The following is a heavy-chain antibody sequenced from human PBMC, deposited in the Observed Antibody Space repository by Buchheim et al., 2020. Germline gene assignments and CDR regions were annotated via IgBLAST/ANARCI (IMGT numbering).Heavy chain of an antibody. CDR3: ARVIGLITILGYGMDV. J-gene: IGHJ6*02. Sequence: EVQLVESGGGLVQPGGSLRLSCAASGFTFSSYEMNWVRQAPGKGLEWVSYISSIGSTIYYADSVKGRFTISRDNAKNSLHLQMNSLRAEDTAVYYCARVIGLITILGYGMDVWGQGTT. D-gene: IGHD3-3*01. CDR1: GFTFSSYE. CDR2: ISSIGSTI. V-gene: IGHV3-48*03.